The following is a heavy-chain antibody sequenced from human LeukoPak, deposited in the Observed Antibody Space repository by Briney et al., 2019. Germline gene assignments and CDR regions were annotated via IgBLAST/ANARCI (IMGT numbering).Heavy chain of an antibody. D-gene: IGHD3-3*01. V-gene: IGHV1-69*13. J-gene: IGHJ1*01. CDR1: GGTFSSYA. CDR2: IIPIFGTA. CDR3: ASRAYDFWSGYSGEYFQH. Sequence: SVKVSCKASGGTFSSYAISWVRQAPGQGLEWMGGIIPIFGTANYAQRFQGRVTITADESTSTAYMELSSLRSEDTAVYYCASRAYDFWSGYSGEYFQHWGQGTLVTVSS.